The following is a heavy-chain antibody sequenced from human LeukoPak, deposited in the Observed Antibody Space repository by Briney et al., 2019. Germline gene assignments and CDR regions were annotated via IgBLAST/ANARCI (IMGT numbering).Heavy chain of an antibody. Sequence: ASVKVSCMAPRYTFTNHYIHWVREARGQGLEWVGGIHPSGTGTNYARSFQGRVTVTKDTSTDTVYMDLTSLTSDDTAIYYCAAEIDNTAYYPHWGQGTLITVSS. CDR2: IHPSGTGT. CDR1: RYTFTNHY. J-gene: IGHJ1*01. CDR3: AAEIDNTAYYPH. V-gene: IGHV1-46*03. D-gene: IGHD1-26*01.